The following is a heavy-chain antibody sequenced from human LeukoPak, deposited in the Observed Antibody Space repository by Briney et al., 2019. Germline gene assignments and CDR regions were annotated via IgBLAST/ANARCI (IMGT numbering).Heavy chain of an antibody. CDR2: IYYSGST. CDR3: ARHNYYNFWNALNWFDP. D-gene: IGHD3-3*01. Sequence: SETLSLTCSVSGGSISSNSYYWGWIRQSPGKGLEWIGSIYYSGSTYYNPSLKSRVIMSVDTSKSQFSLRLSSVTAADTAVYYCARHNYYNFWNALNWFDPWGQGTPVTVSS. V-gene: IGHV4-39*01. J-gene: IGHJ5*02. CDR1: GGSISSNSYY.